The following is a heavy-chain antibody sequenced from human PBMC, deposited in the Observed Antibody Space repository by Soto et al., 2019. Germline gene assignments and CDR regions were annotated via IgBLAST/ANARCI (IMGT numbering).Heavy chain of an antibody. CDR3: ARSAASYYYYVMDV. CDR1: GFPFRSHF. J-gene: IGHJ6*02. Sequence: LRLSCASSGFPFRSHFMHSVRPAPGKGLEWVAVISYDGSNKYYADSVKGRFTISRDNSKNTLYLQMNSLRAEDTAVYYWARSAASYYYYVMDVWGQGTRVPVS. CDR2: ISYDGSNK. V-gene: IGHV3-30-3*01.